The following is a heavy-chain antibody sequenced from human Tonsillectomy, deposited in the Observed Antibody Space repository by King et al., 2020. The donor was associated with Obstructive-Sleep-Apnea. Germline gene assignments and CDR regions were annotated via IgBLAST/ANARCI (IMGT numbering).Heavy chain of an antibody. D-gene: IGHD3-16*02. J-gene: IGHJ6*02. CDR2: ISWNSGSI. CDR1: GFRFDDYA. V-gene: IGHV3-9*01. Sequence: CAASGFRFDDYAMHWVRQCPGKCLEWVSGISWNSGSIAYADSVKGRFTISSDNAKKSRYLQKDSLRTEDTALYYCTKDQCLRLWELSLGVMDVWGQGTTVTVSS. CDR3: TKDQCLRLWELSLGVMDV.